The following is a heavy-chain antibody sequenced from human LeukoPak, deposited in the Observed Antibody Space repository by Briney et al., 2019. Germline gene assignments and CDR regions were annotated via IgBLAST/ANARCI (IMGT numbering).Heavy chain of an antibody. J-gene: IGHJ4*02. CDR1: GFTFNTYV. D-gene: IGHD6-19*01. CDR3: ARGGSGWYIDN. CDR2: ISASGGNT. V-gene: IGHV3-23*01. Sequence: GGSLRLSCVASGFTFNTYVMSWVRQAPGKGLEWVSGISASGGNTYYADSVKGRFTISRDNSKNTLDLQMTSLRAEDTAVYSCARGGSGWYIDNWGQGTLVTVSS.